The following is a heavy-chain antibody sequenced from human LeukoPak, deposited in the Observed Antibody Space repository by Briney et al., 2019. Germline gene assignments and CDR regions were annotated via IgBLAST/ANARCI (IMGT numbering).Heavy chain of an antibody. D-gene: IGHD3-10*01. CDR2: IYYNGNT. V-gene: IGHV4-59*01. Sequence: KPSETPSLTCTVFGGSISSYYWSWIRQPPGKGLGWIGYIYYNGNTNYNPSLKSRVTISIDTSKNEFSLNLSSVTAADTAVYYCAKSGVWYGEYYFDYWGQGTLVTVSS. CDR3: AKSGVWYGEYYFDY. CDR1: GGSISSYY. J-gene: IGHJ4*02.